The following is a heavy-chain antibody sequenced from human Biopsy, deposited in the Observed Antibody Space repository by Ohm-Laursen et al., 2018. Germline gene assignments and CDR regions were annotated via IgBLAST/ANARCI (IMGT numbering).Heavy chain of an antibody. D-gene: IGHD3-3*01. CDR1: GFTFSRFA. J-gene: IGHJ4*02. V-gene: IGHV3-23*01. CDR2: LSGSDGST. Sequence: SLRLSCAASGFTFSRFAMSWVRQAPGKGLEWVSGLSGSDGSTGYADSVKGRFTISRDNSKNTLYLQMNSLRAEDTAVYYCAKERFYFDDWGRGTLVTVSS. CDR3: AKERFYFDD.